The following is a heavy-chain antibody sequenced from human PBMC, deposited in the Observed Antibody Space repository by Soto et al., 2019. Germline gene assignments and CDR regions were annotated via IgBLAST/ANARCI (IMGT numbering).Heavy chain of an antibody. D-gene: IGHD5-18*01. CDR2: ISSSSSYI. CDR3: ARVDTALFYFDY. Sequence: EVQLVESGGGLVKPGGSLRLSCAASGFTFSSYSMNWVRQAPGKGLEWVSSISSSSSYIYYADSVKGRFTISRDNAKNSLYLQMNSLRAEDTAVYYCARVDTALFYFDYWGQGPLVTVSS. V-gene: IGHV3-21*01. CDR1: GFTFSSYS. J-gene: IGHJ4*01.